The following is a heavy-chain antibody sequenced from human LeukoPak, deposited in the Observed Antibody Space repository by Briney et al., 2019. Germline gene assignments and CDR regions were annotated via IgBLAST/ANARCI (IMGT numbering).Heavy chain of an antibody. Sequence: SETLSLTCAVYGGSFSGYYWSWIRQPPGKGLEWIGEINHSGSTNYNPSLKSRVTISVDTSKNQFSLKLSSVTAADTAVYYCARLTYYYGSGSYYLYYYYYMDVWGKGTTVTISS. CDR1: GGSFSGYY. J-gene: IGHJ6*03. CDR2: INHSGST. V-gene: IGHV4-34*01. CDR3: ARLTYYYGSGSYYLYYYYYMDV. D-gene: IGHD3-10*01.